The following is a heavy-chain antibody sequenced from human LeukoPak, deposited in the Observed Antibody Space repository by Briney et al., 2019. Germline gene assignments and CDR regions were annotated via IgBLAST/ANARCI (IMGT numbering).Heavy chain of an antibody. CDR3: ARVNNPAY. J-gene: IGHJ4*02. Sequence: SETLSLTCTVSGGSISSSSYYRGWIRQPPGKGLEWIGSIYYSGSTYFNPSLKSRVTISVDTSKNQFSLKLSSVTAADTAVYYCARVNNPAYWGQGTLVTVSS. D-gene: IGHD2-21*01. V-gene: IGHV4-39*07. CDR1: GGSISSSSYY. CDR2: IYYSGST.